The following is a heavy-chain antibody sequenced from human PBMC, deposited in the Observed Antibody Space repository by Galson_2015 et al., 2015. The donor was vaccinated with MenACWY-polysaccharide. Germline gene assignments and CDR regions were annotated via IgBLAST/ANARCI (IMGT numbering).Heavy chain of an antibody. CDR1: GYTVRTNY. D-gene: IGHD3-22*01. CDR2: IYSDDRT. J-gene: IGHJ4*02. V-gene: IGHV3-53*01. CDR3: ARDVGGDSSGTDY. Sequence: SLRLSCEASGYTVRTNYMNWVRQAPGKGLEHISVIYSDDRTYDEDYEMGRFTITRDSSKNTVYLQMNSLIAEDTAVYYCARDVGGDSSGTDYWGQGTLVTVPS.